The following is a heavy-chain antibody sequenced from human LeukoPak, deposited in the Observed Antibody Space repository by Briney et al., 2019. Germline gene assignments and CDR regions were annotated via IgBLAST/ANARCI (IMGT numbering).Heavy chain of an antibody. V-gene: IGHV4-59*01. CDR1: GGSISSYY. CDR3: ARGVSSGYYSEYYFDY. D-gene: IGHD3-22*01. J-gene: IGHJ4*02. CDR2: IYYSGST. Sequence: SETLSLTCTVSGGSISSYYWSWIRQPPGKGLEWIGYIYYSGSTNYNPSLKSRVTISVDTSKNQFSLKLSSVTAADTAVYYCARGVSSGYYSEYYFDYWGQGTLVTVSS.